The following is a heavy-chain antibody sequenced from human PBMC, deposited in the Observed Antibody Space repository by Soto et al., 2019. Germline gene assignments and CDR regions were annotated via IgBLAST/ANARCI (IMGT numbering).Heavy chain of an antibody. V-gene: IGHV5-51*03. J-gene: IGHJ4*02. CDR3: AREDAPKPPIYDNSGYYRALNY. Sequence: GESLKISCKGSGYSFTSYWIGWVRQMPGKGLEWMGIIYPGDSDTRYSPSFQGQVTISADKSISTAYLQMSSLRDEDSAVYYCAREDAPKPPIYDNSGYYRALNYWGQGTLVTVSS. D-gene: IGHD3-22*01. CDR1: GYSFTSYW. CDR2: IYPGDSDT.